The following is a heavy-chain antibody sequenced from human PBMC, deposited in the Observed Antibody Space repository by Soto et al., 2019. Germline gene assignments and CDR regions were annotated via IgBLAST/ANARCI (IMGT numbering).Heavy chain of an antibody. V-gene: IGHV3-53*01. CDR2: IYSGGST. J-gene: IGHJ4*02. D-gene: IGHD2-8*01. CDR3: AKLRDFVVLPAGIFDY. Sequence: GGSLRLSCAASGFTVSSNYMSWVRQAPGKGLEWVSVIYSGGSTYYADSVKGRFAMSRDTSENTLYLQMNSLRTEDTAIYYCAKLRDFVVLPAGIFDYWGPGTLVTVSS. CDR1: GFTVSSNY.